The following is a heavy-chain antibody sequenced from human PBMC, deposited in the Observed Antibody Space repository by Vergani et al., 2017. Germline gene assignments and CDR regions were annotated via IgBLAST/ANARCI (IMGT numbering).Heavy chain of an antibody. V-gene: IGHV1-69*12. D-gene: IGHD3-10*01. CDR3: ARESSYYYGSGSYYKGAGMDV. CDR1: GGTFSSYA. CDR2: IIPIFGTA. J-gene: IGHJ6*02. Sequence: QVQLVQSGAEVKKPGSSVKVSCKASGGTFSSYAISWVRQAPGQGLEWMGGIIPIFGTANYAQKFQGRVTITADASTSTAYMELSSLRSEDTAVYYCARESSYYYGSGSYYKGAGMDVWGQGTTVTVSS.